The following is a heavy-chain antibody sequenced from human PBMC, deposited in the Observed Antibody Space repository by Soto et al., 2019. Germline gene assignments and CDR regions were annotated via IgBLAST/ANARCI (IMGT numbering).Heavy chain of an antibody. CDR3: AVDSSSSFDY. J-gene: IGHJ4*02. V-gene: IGHV3-43*01. CDR1: GFTFDDYT. CDR2: ISWDGGST. Sequence: EVQLVESGGVVVQPGGSLRLSCAASGFTFDDYTMHWVRQAPGKGLEWVSLISWDGGSTYYADSVKGRFTISRDNSKNSLYLQINSLRTEDTALSYCAVDSSSSFDYWGQGTLVSVSS. D-gene: IGHD6-6*01.